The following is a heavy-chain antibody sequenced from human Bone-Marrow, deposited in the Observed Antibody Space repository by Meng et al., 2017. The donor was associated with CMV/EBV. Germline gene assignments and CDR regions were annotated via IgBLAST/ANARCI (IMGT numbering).Heavy chain of an antibody. CDR3: ARGPLG. D-gene: IGHD7-27*01. V-gene: IGHV1-2*02. J-gene: IGHJ1*01. CDR1: GYTFTDYF. CDR2: VNPNSGAT. Sequence: ASVKVSCKTSGYTFTDYFVHWVRQAPGQGLEWMGWVNPNSGATNYAQNFQGRVTMTTDTSITTASMELRRLRSDDTAVYFCARGPLGWGQRTLVPIYS.